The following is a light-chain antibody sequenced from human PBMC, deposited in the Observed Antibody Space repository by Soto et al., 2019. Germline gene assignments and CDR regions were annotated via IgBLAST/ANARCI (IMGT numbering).Light chain of an antibody. CDR2: RAS. Sequence: DIQMTQSPSTLSASLGDRVTITCRASQSISSWLAWYQQKPGKAPRLLIYRASSLESGVPSRFSGSGAGTESLLTSSILYPDDFATYYRQQYKSYPWTFGQGTKVEIK. J-gene: IGKJ1*01. V-gene: IGKV1-5*03. CDR1: QSISSW. CDR3: QQYKSYPWT.